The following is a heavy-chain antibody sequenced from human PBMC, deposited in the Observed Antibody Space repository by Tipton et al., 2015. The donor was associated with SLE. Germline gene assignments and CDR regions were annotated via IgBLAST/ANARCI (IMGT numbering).Heavy chain of an antibody. CDR2: VFDTGYT. CDR3: ARQDLGRAATLTFDI. V-gene: IGHV4-39*01. J-gene: IGHJ4*02. D-gene: IGHD6-25*01. Sequence: TLSLTCHVAGGPIRNSPYYWAWIRQTRGKRLEWIGSVFDTGYTAYNPSLEGRVSISVDTSNNEFSLKLSSVNAADTAVYFCARQDLGRAATLTFDIWGLGTLVTVSS. CDR1: GGPIRNSPYY.